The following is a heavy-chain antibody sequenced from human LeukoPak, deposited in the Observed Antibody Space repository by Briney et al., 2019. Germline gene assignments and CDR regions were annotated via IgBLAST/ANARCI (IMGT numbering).Heavy chain of an antibody. V-gene: IGHV3-23*01. J-gene: IGHJ4*02. Sequence: GGSLRLSCAASGFTFSSYAMSWVRQAPGKGLEWVSAISGSGGSTYYADSVKGRFTISRDNAKNSLYLQMNSLRAEDTAVYYCARVLHKRNYDSSDYYGYWGQGTLVTVSS. D-gene: IGHD3-22*01. CDR1: GFTFSSYA. CDR2: ISGSGGST. CDR3: ARVLHKRNYDSSDYYGY.